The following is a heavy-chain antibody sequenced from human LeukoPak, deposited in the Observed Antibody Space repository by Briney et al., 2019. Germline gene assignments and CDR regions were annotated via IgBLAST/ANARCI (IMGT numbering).Heavy chain of an antibody. CDR3: ARDYYDSSGYYFPPY. CDR1: GFTFSSYG. Sequence: GGSLRLSCAASGFTFSSYGMNWVRQAPGKGLEWVSSISSSSSYIYYADSVKGRFSISRDNAKNSLFLQMNGLRAEDTAVYYCARDYYDSSGYYFPPYWGQGTLVTVSS. CDR2: ISSSSSYI. V-gene: IGHV3-21*01. D-gene: IGHD3-22*01. J-gene: IGHJ4*02.